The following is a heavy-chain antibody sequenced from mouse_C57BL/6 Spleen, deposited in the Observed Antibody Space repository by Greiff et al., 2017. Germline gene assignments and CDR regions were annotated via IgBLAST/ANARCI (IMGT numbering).Heavy chain of an antibody. Sequence: QVQLQQPGAELVRPGTSVKLSCKASGYTFTSYWMHWVKQRPGQGLEWIGVIDPSDSYTNYNQKFKGKATLTVDTSSSTAYMQLSSLTSEDSAVYYCARRGPYDYDAGHFDYWGQGTTLTVSS. CDR2: IDPSDSYT. J-gene: IGHJ2*01. D-gene: IGHD2-4*01. CDR1: GYTFTSYW. V-gene: IGHV1-59*01. CDR3: ARRGPYDYDAGHFDY.